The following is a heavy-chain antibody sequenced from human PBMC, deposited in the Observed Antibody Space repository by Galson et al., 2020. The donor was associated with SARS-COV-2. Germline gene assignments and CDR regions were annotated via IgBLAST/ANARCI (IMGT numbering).Heavy chain of an antibody. V-gene: IGHV4-34*01. CDR2: INHSGST. CDR3: ARGRSSSSWYLRGNWFDP. Sequence: SETLSLTCAVYGGSFSGHYWSWIRQPPGKGLEWIGEINHSGSTNYNPSLKSRVTISVDTSKNQFSLKLSSVTAADTAVYYCARGRSSSSWYLRGNWFDPWGQGTLVTVSS. D-gene: IGHD6-13*01. J-gene: IGHJ5*02. CDR1: GGSFSGHY.